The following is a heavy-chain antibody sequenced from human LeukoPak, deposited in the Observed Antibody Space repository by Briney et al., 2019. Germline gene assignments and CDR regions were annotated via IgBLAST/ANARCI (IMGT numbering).Heavy chain of an antibody. V-gene: IGHV3-20*04. CDR3: ARLGSSGYYSDY. CDR1: GFTFSSYS. Sequence: GGSLRLSCAASGFTFSSYSMNWVRQAPGKGLEWVSGINWNGGSTGYADSVKGRFTISRDNAKNSLYLQMNSLRAEDTALYYCARLGSSGYYSDYWGQGTLVTVSS. J-gene: IGHJ4*02. D-gene: IGHD3-22*01. CDR2: INWNGGST.